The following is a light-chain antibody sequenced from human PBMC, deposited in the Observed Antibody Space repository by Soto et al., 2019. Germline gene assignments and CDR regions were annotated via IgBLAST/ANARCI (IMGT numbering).Light chain of an antibody. CDR3: GTWDSSVSAWV. Sequence: QSVLTQPPSVSAAPGQRVTISCHGSSSNIGNHHVSWYQQVPGRTPKLLIYENYKRPSGIPDRFSGSKSGTSATLGITGLQTGDEADYYCGTWDSSVSAWVFGGGTKLTVL. J-gene: IGLJ3*02. CDR1: SSNIGNHH. CDR2: ENY. V-gene: IGLV1-51*01.